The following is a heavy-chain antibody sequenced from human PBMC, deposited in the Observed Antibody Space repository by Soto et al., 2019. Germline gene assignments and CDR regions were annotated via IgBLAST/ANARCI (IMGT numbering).Heavy chain of an antibody. CDR2: ISAYNGNT. CDR3: ARVSTLGLLRYYGMAV. CDR1: GYTFTSYG. V-gene: IGHV1-18*01. J-gene: IGHJ6*02. Sequence: GASVKVSCKASGYTFTSYGISWVRQAPGQGLEWMGWISAYNGNTNYAQKLQGRVTMTTDTSTSTAYMELRSLRSDDTAVYYCARVSTLGLLRYYGMAVWGQGTTVTV. D-gene: IGHD3-22*01.